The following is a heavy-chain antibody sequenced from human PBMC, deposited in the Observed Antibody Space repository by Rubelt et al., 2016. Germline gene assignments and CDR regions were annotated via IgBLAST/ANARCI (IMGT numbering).Heavy chain of an antibody. D-gene: IGHD5-18*01. Sequence: QVQLQQWGAGLLKPSEALSLTCAVYGGSFSGYYWSWIRQPPGKGLEWIGEINHSGSTNYHPSPKRRGTISVDPSKNQFPRKLSSVTAADTAVYYCAREVSAVDTAMVTSRFDYWGQGTLVTVSS. CDR2: INHSGST. CDR3: AREVSAVDTAMVTSRFDY. V-gene: IGHV4-34*01. J-gene: IGHJ4*02. CDR1: GGSFSGYY.